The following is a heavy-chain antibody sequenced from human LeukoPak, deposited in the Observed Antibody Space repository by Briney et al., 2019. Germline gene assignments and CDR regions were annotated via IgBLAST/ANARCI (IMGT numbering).Heavy chain of an antibody. Sequence: ASVKVSCKASGYTFTSYYMHWVRQAPGQGLEWMGIINPSGGSTSYAQKFQGRVTMTRDMSTSTDYMELSSLRSEDTAVYYCARGYSGYDSIAYYFDYWGQGTLVTVSS. V-gene: IGHV1-46*01. D-gene: IGHD5-12*01. CDR3: ARGYSGYDSIAYYFDY. CDR1: GYTFTSYY. CDR2: INPSGGST. J-gene: IGHJ4*02.